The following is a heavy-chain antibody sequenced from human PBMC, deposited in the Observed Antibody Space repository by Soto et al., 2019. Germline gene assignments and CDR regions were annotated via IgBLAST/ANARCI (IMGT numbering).Heavy chain of an antibody. V-gene: IGHV3-11*01. CDR1: GFTFSDHY. CDR3: ARRAASGRHFDH. D-gene: IGHD6-13*01. J-gene: IGHJ4*02. CDR2: ISSSGNSM. Sequence: QVQLVESGGGLVMPGESLRLSCAASGFTFSDHYMSWIRQAPGKGLEWVSYISSSGNSMYYAESVKGRFTVSRDNAENSLYLKMNSLRDEDTAVYYCARRAASGRHFDHWGQGTLVSVSS.